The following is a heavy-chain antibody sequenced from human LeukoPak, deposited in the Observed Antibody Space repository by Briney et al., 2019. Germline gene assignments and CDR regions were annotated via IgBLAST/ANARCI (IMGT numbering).Heavy chain of an antibody. CDR1: GFTFSSYA. J-gene: IGHJ4*02. D-gene: IGHD3-22*01. Sequence: GGSLRLSCAASGFTFSSYAMSWVRQAPGKGLEWVSAISGSGGSTYYADSVKGRFTISRDNSKNTLYMQMNSLRAEDTAVYYCAKGSSGSTFGYWGQGTLVTVSS. CDR2: ISGSGGST. V-gene: IGHV3-23*01. CDR3: AKGSSGSTFGY.